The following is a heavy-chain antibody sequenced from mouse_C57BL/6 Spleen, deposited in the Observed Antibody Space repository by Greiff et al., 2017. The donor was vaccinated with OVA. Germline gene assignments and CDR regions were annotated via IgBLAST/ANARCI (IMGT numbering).Heavy chain of an antibody. V-gene: IGHV1-18*01. Sequence: VQLQQSGPELVKPGASVKIPCKASGYTFTDYNMDWVKQSHGKSLEWIGDINPNNGGTIYNQKFKGKATLTVDKSSSTAYMELRSLTSEDTAVYYCARGGTAQADVFAYWGQGTLVTVSA. CDR3: ARGGTAQADVFAY. CDR1: GYTFTDYN. D-gene: IGHD3-2*02. CDR2: INPNNGGT. J-gene: IGHJ3*01.